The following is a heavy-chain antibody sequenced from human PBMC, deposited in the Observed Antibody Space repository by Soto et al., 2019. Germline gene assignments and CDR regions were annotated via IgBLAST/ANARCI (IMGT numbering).Heavy chain of an antibody. CDR3: SRVIAAAAYFDS. J-gene: IGHJ4*02. Sequence: QVQLVQSGAEVKKPGASMKVSCKASGYTFTSYGLSWVRQAPGQGLEWVGWISAYNRNTNYAQKLQGRVTMTTDTSTSTADMELRCLRSDATAVYYCSRVIAAAAYFDSWGQGTLVTVSS. CDR1: GYTFTSYG. V-gene: IGHV1-18*01. CDR2: ISAYNRNT. D-gene: IGHD6-13*01.